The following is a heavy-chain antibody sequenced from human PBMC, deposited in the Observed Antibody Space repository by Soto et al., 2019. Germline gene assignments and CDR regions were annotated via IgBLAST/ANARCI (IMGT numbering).Heavy chain of an antibody. CDR2: IIPILGIA. Sequence: QVQLVQSGAEVKKPGSSVKVSCKASGGTFSSYTISWVRQAPGQGLEWMGRIIPILGIANYAQKFQGRVTITADKSTSTAYMELSSLRSEDTAVYYCARDQEYSGYYEGRYFDYWGQGTLVTVSS. CDR1: GGTFSSYT. V-gene: IGHV1-69*08. D-gene: IGHD5-12*01. J-gene: IGHJ4*02. CDR3: ARDQEYSGYYEGRYFDY.